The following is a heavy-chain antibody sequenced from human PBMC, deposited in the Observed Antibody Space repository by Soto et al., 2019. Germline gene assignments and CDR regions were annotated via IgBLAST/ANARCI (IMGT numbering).Heavy chain of an antibody. V-gene: IGHV4-59*01. Sequence: SETLSLTCTVSGGSISSYYWTWIRQPPGKGLEWIGYIYYSGSTNYNPSLKSRVTISIDTSKSHFSLKLSSVTAADTAVYYCAALSFGDYYDSTGYHYWGQGTLVTVSS. CDR1: GGSISSYY. D-gene: IGHD3-22*01. CDR3: AALSFGDYYDSTGYHY. J-gene: IGHJ4*02. CDR2: IYYSGST.